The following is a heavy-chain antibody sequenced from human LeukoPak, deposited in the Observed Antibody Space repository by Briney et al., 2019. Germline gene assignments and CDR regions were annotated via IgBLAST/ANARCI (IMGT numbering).Heavy chain of an antibody. Sequence: PGGSLRLSCAASGFTFSGFAMNWVRQAPGKGLEWVSSISSSSSYIYYADSVKGRFTISRDNAKNSLYLQMNSLRAEDTAVYYCARDGVYSSSNSYYYYYMDVWGKGTTVTVSS. CDR1: GFTFSGFA. CDR3: ARDGVYSSSNSYYYYYMDV. D-gene: IGHD6-6*01. CDR2: ISSSSSYI. V-gene: IGHV3-21*01. J-gene: IGHJ6*03.